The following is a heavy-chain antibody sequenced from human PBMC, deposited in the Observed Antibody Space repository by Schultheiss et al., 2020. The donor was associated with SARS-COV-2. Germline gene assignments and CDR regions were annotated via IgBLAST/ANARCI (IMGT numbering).Heavy chain of an antibody. CDR1: GGSFSGYY. D-gene: IGHD3-10*01. CDR2: INHSGST. J-gene: IGHJ6*02. Sequence: SETLSLTCAVYGGSFSGYYWSWIRQPPGKGLEWIGEINHSGSTNYNPSLKSRVTISVDTSKNQFSLKLSSVTAADTAVYYCARDPITMVRGVIIRYYYYYGMDVWGQGTTVTVSS. V-gene: IGHV4-34*01. CDR3: ARDPITMVRGVIIRYYYYYGMDV.